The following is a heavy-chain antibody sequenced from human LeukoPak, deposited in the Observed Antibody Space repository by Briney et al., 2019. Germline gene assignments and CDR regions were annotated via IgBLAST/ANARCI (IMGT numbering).Heavy chain of an antibody. Sequence: PGGSLRLSCAASGFTFSSYWMSWVRQAPGKGLEWVANIKQDGSEKYYVDSVKGRFTISRDNAKNSLYLQMNSLRAEDTAVYYCARESCSSTSCYGGMDAFDIWGQGTMVTVSS. CDR3: ARESCSSTSCYGGMDAFDI. V-gene: IGHV3-7*01. CDR1: GFTFSSYW. CDR2: IKQDGSEK. D-gene: IGHD2-2*01. J-gene: IGHJ3*02.